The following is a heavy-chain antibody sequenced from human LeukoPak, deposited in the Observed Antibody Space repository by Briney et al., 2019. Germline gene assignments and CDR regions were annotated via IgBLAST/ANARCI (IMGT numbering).Heavy chain of an antibody. J-gene: IGHJ5*02. CDR3: ARDEIAVAARSPGA. V-gene: IGHV1-2*02. CDR1: GYTFTGYY. Sequence: ASVKVSCKASGYTFTGYYMHWVRQTPGQGLEWMGWINPNSGGTNYAQKFQGRVTMTRDTSISTAYMELSRLRSDDTAVYYCARDEIAVAARSPGAWGQGTLVTVSS. CDR2: INPNSGGT. D-gene: IGHD6-19*01.